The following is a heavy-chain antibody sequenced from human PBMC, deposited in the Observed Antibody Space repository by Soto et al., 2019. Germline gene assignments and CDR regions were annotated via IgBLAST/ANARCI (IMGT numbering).Heavy chain of an antibody. CDR2: ISSNGGST. CDR1: GFTFSSYA. D-gene: IGHD6-13*01. Sequence: GGSLRLSCAASGFTFSSYAMHWVRQAPGKGLEYVSAISSNGGSTYYANSVKGRFTISRDNSKNTLYLQMGSLRAEDMAVYYCARAAAVAFDICGQGTMVTVSS. CDR3: ARAAAVAFDI. J-gene: IGHJ3*02. V-gene: IGHV3-64*01.